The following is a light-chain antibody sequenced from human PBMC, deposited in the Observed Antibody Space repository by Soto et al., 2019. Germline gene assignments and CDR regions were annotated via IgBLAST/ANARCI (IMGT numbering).Light chain of an antibody. CDR2: DNN. Sequence: CVLTQSPSVSAAPGQQVTISCSGSSSNIGNNYVSWYQQLPGTAPKLLIYDNNKRPSGIPDRFSGSKSGTSGTLDITGLQTGDEADYYCATWDGSLPGEVFGGGTKVTVL. CDR3: ATWDGSLPGEV. CDR1: SSNIGNNY. J-gene: IGLJ3*02. V-gene: IGLV1-51*01.